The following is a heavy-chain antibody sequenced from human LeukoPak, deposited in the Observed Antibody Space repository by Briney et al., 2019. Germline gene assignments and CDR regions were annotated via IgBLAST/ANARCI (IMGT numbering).Heavy chain of an antibody. CDR2: ISYDGSNK. J-gene: IGHJ6*04. D-gene: IGHD3-9*01. Sequence: GGSLRLSCAASGFTFSSYAMHWVRQAPGKGLERVAVISYDGSNKYYADSVKGRFTISRDNSKNTLYLQMNSLRAEDTAVYYCARDRRAGLRYFDWLTNYYYYGMDVWGKGTTVTVSS. CDR1: GFTFSSYA. V-gene: IGHV3-30*04. CDR3: ARDRRAGLRYFDWLTNYYYYGMDV.